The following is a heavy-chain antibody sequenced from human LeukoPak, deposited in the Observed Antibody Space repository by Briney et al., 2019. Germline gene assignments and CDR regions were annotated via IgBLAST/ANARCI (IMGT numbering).Heavy chain of an antibody. V-gene: IGHV3-23*01. CDR1: GFTFSSYG. CDR2: ISGSGGTT. J-gene: IGHJ4*02. CDR3: AKGRLDYGDYYVDD. Sequence: GGSLRLSCAASGFTFSSYGMSWVRQAPGKGLEWVSVISGSGGTTYYADSVKGRFTISRDNSKNTLYLQMNSLRAGDTSLYYCAKGRLDYGDYYVDDWGQGTLVTVSS. D-gene: IGHD2-21*02.